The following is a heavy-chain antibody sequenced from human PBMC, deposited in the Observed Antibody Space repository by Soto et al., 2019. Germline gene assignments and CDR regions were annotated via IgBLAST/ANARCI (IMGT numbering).Heavy chain of an antibody. CDR2: IYSSGST. CDR1: GGSISSGGYY. CDR3: ARYLNVGGFDY. V-gene: IGHV4-31*03. Sequence: QVQLQESGPGLVKPSQTLSLTCTVSGGSISSGGYYWSWIRQHPGKGLEWIGYIYSSGSTYYNPSLKSRVTISVDTSKKQFSLKLSSLTAADTAIYYCARYLNVGGFDYWGQGTLVTVSS. J-gene: IGHJ4*02. D-gene: IGHD3-16*01.